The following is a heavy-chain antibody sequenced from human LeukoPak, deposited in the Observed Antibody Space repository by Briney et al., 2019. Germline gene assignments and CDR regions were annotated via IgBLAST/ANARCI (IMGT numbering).Heavy chain of an antibody. CDR3: AKDTYDILTGPGGWFDP. D-gene: IGHD3-9*01. J-gene: IGHJ5*02. CDR1: GFTFDDYA. Sequence: GGSLRLSCAAFGFTFDDYAMHWVRQAPGKGLEWVSGISWNSGSIGYADSVKGRFTISRDNAKNSLYLQMNSLRAEDTALYYCAKDTYDILTGPGGWFDPWGQGTLVTVSS. V-gene: IGHV3-9*01. CDR2: ISWNSGSI.